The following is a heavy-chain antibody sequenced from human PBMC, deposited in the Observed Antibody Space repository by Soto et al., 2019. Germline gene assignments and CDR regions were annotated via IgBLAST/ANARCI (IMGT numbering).Heavy chain of an antibody. CDR3: AREEVPAASHHLYYYGMDV. CDR1: GFTFSSYG. CDR2: IWYDGSNK. D-gene: IGHD2-2*01. Sequence: QVQLVESGGGVVQPGRSLRVSCAASGFTFSSYGMHWVRQAPGKGLEWVAVIWYDGSNKYYADSVKGRFTISRDSSKNTLYLQMNSLRAEDTAIYYCAREEVPAASHHLYYYGMDVWGQGTTVTVSS. V-gene: IGHV3-33*01. J-gene: IGHJ6*02.